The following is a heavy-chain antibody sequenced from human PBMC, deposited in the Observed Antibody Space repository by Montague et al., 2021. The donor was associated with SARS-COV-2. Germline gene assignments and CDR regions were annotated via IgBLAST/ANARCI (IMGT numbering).Heavy chain of an antibody. D-gene: IGHD6-13*01. Sequence: SLRLSCAASGFTFTDYFMFWSRQAPGKGLEWISYISASVTDIYXXXSXXGRFTISRDNAKNSLYLQMNSLRAEDTAVYYCARDIHTSSREGVDVWGQGTTVTVSS. J-gene: IGHJ6*02. CDR3: ARDIHTSSREGVDV. CDR1: GFTFTDYF. CDR2: ISASVTDI. V-gene: IGHV3-11*01.